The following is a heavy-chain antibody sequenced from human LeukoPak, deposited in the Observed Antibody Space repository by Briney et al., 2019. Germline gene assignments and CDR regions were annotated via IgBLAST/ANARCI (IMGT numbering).Heavy chain of an antibody. CDR1: GFIVSSNY. J-gene: IGHJ4*02. Sequence: PGGSLRLSCAASGFIVSSNYMTWVRQAPGKGLEWVSFIHNDGSTYYADSVKGRFTISRDNSKNTLYLQINSLRVEDTAVYYCTALARDYWGQGILVTVSS. CDR2: IHNDGST. CDR3: TALARDY. V-gene: IGHV3-53*01. D-gene: IGHD3-3*02.